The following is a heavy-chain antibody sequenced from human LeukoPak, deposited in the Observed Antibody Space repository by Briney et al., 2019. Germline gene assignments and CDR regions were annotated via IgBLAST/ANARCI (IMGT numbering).Heavy chain of an antibody. J-gene: IGHJ4*02. CDR2: ISGSGGST. D-gene: IGHD3-16*02. V-gene: IGHV3-23*01. CDR1: GFTFSSYA. CDR3: AKLAPYDYVWGSYRWEGNYFDY. Sequence: GGSLRLSCAASGFTFSSYAMSWVRQAPGKGLEWVSAISGSGGSTYYADSVKGRFTISRDNSKNTLYLQMNSLRDEDTAVYYCAKLAPYDYVWGSYRWEGNYFDYWGQGTLVTVSS.